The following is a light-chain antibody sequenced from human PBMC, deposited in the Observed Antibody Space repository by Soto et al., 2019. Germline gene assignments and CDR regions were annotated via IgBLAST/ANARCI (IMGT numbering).Light chain of an antibody. CDR3: LLYYGGPVV. CDR2: STM. J-gene: IGLJ2*01. V-gene: IGLV7-43*01. Sequence: QAVVTQEPSLTVSPGGTVTLTCASSTGAVTSDNDPGWFQQKPGHAPRALIYSTMDKHSWTPARFSGYLLGGKAALTLSGVQPEDEAEYYCLLYYGGPVVFGGGTKLTVL. CDR1: TGAVTSDND.